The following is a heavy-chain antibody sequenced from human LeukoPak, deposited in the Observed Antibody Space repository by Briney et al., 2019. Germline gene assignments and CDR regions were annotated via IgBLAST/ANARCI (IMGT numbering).Heavy chain of an antibody. D-gene: IGHD3-22*01. Sequence: SETLSLTCTVSGGSISSSSYYWGWIRQPPGKGLEWIGSIYYSGSTYYNPSLKSRVTISVDTSKNQFSLKLSSVTAADTAVYYCARHKSATYYYDSSGYYYFDYWGQETLVTVSS. CDR2: IYYSGST. CDR1: GGSISSSSYY. J-gene: IGHJ4*02. CDR3: ARHKSATYYYDSSGYYYFDY. V-gene: IGHV4-39*01.